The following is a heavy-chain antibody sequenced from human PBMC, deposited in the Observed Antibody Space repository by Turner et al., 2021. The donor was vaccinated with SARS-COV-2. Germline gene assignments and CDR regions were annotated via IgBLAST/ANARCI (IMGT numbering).Heavy chain of an antibody. CDR1: VFTLSSYS. D-gene: IGHD3-22*01. Sequence: EVQLVESGGSLVKPGGSLRLSCAASVFTLSSYSMNWVRQAPGKGLELVSSISSSSSYIYYADSVKGRFTIARDNAKNSLYLQMISLRAEDTAVYYCARWDNYYGSSGYYPDAFDIWGQGTIVTVSS. J-gene: IGHJ3*02. V-gene: IGHV3-21*01. CDR2: ISSSSSYI. CDR3: ARWDNYYGSSGYYPDAFDI.